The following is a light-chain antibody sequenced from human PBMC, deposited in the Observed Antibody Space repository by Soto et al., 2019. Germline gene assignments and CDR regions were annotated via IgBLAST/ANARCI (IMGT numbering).Light chain of an antibody. CDR1: ETVRTN. Sequence: IVMTQSPATLSVSPGERVTLSCRASETVRTNLAWFQQKPGQTPRLLIFGASTRSTGIPTRCTGSGSETEFTLTIGSLQSEDLAVYYCQKYYNWPPYSVGQGTKLEIK. CDR3: QKYYNWPPYS. J-gene: IGKJ2*01. CDR2: GAS. V-gene: IGKV3-15*01.